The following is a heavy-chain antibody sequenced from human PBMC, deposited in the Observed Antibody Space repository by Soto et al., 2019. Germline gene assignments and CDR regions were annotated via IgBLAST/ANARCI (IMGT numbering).Heavy chain of an antibody. Sequence: SETLSLTCAVSGGSISGGGYSWSWIRQPPGKGLEWIGYIYHSGSTYYNPSLKSRVTISVDRSKNQFSLKLSSVTAADTAVYYCARPDSTTYEFDPWGQGTLVTVSS. D-gene: IGHD4-17*01. CDR1: GGSISGGGYS. J-gene: IGHJ5*02. V-gene: IGHV4-30-2*01. CDR3: ARPDSTTYEFDP. CDR2: IYHSGST.